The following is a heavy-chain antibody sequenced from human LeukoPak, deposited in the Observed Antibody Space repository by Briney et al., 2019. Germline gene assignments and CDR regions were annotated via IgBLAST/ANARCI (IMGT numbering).Heavy chain of an antibody. D-gene: IGHD3-22*01. V-gene: IGHV4-59*01. CDR2: IYYSGST. CDR3: GGRNYGNSGVH. CDR1: GGSISSYY. J-gene: IGHJ4*02. Sequence: SETLSLTCTVSGGSISSYYWSWIRQPPGKGLEWIGYIYYSGSTNYNPSLKSRVTISVDTSKNQFSLKLSSVAAADTAVYYCGGRNYGNSGVHWGQGTLGPVLS.